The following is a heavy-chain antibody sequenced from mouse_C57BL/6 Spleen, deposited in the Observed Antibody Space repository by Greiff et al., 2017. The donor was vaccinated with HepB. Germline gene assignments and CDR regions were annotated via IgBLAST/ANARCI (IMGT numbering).Heavy chain of an antibody. CDR3: ARGLGGWFAY. CDR1: GYSITSGYY. J-gene: IGHJ3*01. D-gene: IGHD4-1*01. CDR2: ISYDGSN. V-gene: IGHV3-6*01. Sequence: DVKLQESGPGLVKPSQSLSLTCSVTGYSITSGYYWNWIRQFPGNKLEWMGYISYDGSNNYNPSLKNRISITRDTSKNQFFLKLNSVTTEDTATYYCARGLGGWFAYWGQGTLVTVSA.